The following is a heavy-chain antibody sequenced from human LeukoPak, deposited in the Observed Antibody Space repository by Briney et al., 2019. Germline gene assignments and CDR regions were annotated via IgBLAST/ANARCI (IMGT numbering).Heavy chain of an antibody. D-gene: IGHD3-9*01. Sequence: SVKVSCKASGYTFTSYGISWVRQAPGQGLEWMGGIIPIFGTANYAQKFQGRVTITADKSTSTAYMELSSLRSEDTAVYYCARGEQLRYFDSSLDYYYYYGMDVWGKGTTVTVSS. CDR3: ARGEQLRYFDSSLDYYYYYGMDV. CDR1: GYTFTSYG. V-gene: IGHV1-69*06. CDR2: IIPIFGTA. J-gene: IGHJ6*04.